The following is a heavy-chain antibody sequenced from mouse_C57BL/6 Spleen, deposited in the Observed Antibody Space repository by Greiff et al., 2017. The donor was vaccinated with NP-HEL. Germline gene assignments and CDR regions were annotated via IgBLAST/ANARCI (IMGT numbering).Heavy chain of an antibody. CDR1: GFNIKDYY. CDR2: IDPEDGDT. CDR3: TTEYYYGSSFDY. Sequence: VQLQQSGAELVRPGASVKLSCTASGFNIKDYYMHWVKQRPEQGLEWIGRIDPEDGDTEYAPKFQGKATMTADTTSNTAYLQLSSLTSEDTAVYYCTTEYYYGSSFDYWGQGTTLTVSS. V-gene: IGHV14-1*01. J-gene: IGHJ2*01. D-gene: IGHD1-1*01.